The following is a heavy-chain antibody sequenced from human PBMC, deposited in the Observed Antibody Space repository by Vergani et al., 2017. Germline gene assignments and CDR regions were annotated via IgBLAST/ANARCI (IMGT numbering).Heavy chain of an antibody. Sequence: QVQLQQWGAGLLKPSETLSLTCAVYGGSFSGYYWSWIRQPPGKGLEWIGEINHSGSTNYNPSLKSRVTISVDTSKNQFSLKLSSVTAADTAVYYCARGRRWLQSPGLIGYWGQGTLVTVSS. CDR2: INHSGST. CDR1: GGSFSGYY. CDR3: ARGRRWLQSPGLIGY. J-gene: IGHJ4*02. D-gene: IGHD5-24*01. V-gene: IGHV4-34*01.